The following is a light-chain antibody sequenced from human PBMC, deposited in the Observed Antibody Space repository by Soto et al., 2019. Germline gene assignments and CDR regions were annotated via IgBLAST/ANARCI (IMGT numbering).Light chain of an antibody. CDR2: DAS. V-gene: IGKV3-15*01. CDR3: QQYHNWYPYT. Sequence: DIVMTQSPAILSVSLGERATLSCRASQSVTSWLAWYQQKPGQAPRLLIYDASTRATGVPARFSGSGSGTDFSTPIISRQSEDFVVYHYQQYHNWYPYTFAQGTKLEIK. CDR1: QSVTSW. J-gene: IGKJ2*01.